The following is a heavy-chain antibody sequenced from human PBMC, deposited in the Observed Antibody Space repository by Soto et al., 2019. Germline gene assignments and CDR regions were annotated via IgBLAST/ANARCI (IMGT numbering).Heavy chain of an antibody. V-gene: IGHV1-18*01. D-gene: IGHD7-27*01. Sequence: QIQLVQSGAEVKKPGASVKVSCRASGYTFSSYGITWVRQAPGQGLEWMGWITADNGDTKFAQKLQGRVSMTIDTPKSTAYMELRNLRSDDTALYYCARRTLGSAIGIGDYWGQGTLVTVSS. CDR3: ARRTLGSAIGIGDY. J-gene: IGHJ4*02. CDR2: ITADNGDT. CDR1: GYTFSSYG.